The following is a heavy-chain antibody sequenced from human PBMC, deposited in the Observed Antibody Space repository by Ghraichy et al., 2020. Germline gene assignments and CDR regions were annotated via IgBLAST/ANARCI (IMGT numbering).Heavy chain of an antibody. CDR2: ISYEGSNK. V-gene: IGHV3-30*18. CDR3: AKDLGYSSGWFLEY. D-gene: IGHD6-19*01. CDR1: GFTFSSYG. J-gene: IGHJ4*02. Sequence: GGSLRLSCAASGFTFSSYGMHWVRQAPGKGPEWVALISYEGSNKYYAGSVKGRCTISRDNSRNTLYLQTNSLRPDDTAVYYCAKDLGYSSGWFLEYWGQGTLVTVSS.